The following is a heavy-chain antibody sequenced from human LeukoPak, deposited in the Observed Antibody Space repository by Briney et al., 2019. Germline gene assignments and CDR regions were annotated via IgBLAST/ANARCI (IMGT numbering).Heavy chain of an antibody. D-gene: IGHD6-19*01. CDR1: GFTFSSYA. J-gene: IGHJ4*02. V-gene: IGHV3-23*01. CDR3: AKGNSGWYDY. CDR2: ISGSGGST. Sequence: GGSLRLSCAASGFTFSSYAMSWVRQAPGKALEWVSRISGSGGSTYYADSVKGRFTISRDNSKNTLYMQMNSLRAEDTAVYYCAKGNSGWYDYWGQGTLVTVSS.